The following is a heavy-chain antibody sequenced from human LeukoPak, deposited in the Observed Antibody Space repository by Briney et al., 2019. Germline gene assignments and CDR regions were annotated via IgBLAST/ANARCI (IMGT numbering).Heavy chain of an antibody. CDR3: VRAPGYYYDSSGYCLDY. V-gene: IGHV4-34*01. D-gene: IGHD3-22*01. CDR1: GGSLSGFY. Sequence: PSETLSLNCSVYGGSLSGFYWSWIRQAPGKGLEWIGEIHHSGRTSHNPSLKSRVTMSVDTSTNQFSLKMSAVTAADTAVYYCVRAPGYYYDSSGYCLDYWGQGSMVTVSS. J-gene: IGHJ4*02. CDR2: IHHSGRT.